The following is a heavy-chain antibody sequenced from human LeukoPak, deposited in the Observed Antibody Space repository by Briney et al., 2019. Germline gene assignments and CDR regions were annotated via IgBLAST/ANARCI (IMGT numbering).Heavy chain of an antibody. CDR1: GGSVTDYY. Sequence: SQTLSLTCTVSGGSVTDYYWSWIRQSPGKVLEWIGYIYYTGTSYNPSLKSRVTISADTSKNQFSLKLISVTAADTAVYYCASRKLGNDYWGQGTLVTVSS. V-gene: IGHV4-59*02. D-gene: IGHD7-27*01. CDR2: IYYTGT. J-gene: IGHJ4*02. CDR3: ASRKLGNDY.